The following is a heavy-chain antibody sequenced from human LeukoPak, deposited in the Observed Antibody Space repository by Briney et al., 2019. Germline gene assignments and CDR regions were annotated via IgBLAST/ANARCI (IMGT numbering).Heavy chain of an antibody. D-gene: IGHD2-2*01. V-gene: IGHV1-69*05. J-gene: IGHJ4*02. CDR3: ARADCSSTSCYFDY. CDR1: GYTFTTYG. Sequence: SVKVSCKASGYTFTTYGINWVRQAPGQGLEWMGGIIPIFGTANYAQKFQGRVTITTDESTSTAYMELSSLRSEDTAVYYCARADCSSTSCYFDYWGQGTLATVSS. CDR2: IIPIFGTA.